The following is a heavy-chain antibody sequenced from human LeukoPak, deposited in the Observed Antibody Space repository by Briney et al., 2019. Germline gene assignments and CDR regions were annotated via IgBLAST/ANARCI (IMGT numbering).Heavy chain of an antibody. CDR3: IHYGSGSYSTDY. D-gene: IGHD3-10*01. V-gene: IGHV3-73*01. CDR2: IRSKGNKYAT. Sequence: GGSLRLSCATSGFTFSGADMHWVRQVSGKGLEWVGHIRSKGNKYATEYAASVKGRFTISRDDSKNTAYLQMNSLKTEDTAVYYCIHYGSGSYSTDYWGQGTQVTVSS. CDR1: GFTFSGAD. J-gene: IGHJ4*02.